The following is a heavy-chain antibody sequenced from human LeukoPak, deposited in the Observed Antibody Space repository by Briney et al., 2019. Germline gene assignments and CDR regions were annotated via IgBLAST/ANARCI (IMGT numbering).Heavy chain of an antibody. J-gene: IGHJ4*02. Sequence: SETLSLTCTVSGGSISRYYWSWIRQPPGTGLEWIGYIYYTGRADYNPSLKSRVSMSVDTSKNQFSLRVNSVTAADTAVYYRLRGDFWSGAPTDWSQGT. V-gene: IGHV4-59*01. CDR3: LRGDFWSGAPTD. D-gene: IGHD3-3*01. CDR2: IYYTGRA. CDR1: GGSISRYY.